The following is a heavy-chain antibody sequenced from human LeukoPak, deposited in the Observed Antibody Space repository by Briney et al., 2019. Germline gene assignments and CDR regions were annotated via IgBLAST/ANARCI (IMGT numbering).Heavy chain of an antibody. V-gene: IGHV3-48*04. CDR2: ISSSGSTI. Sequence: GGSLRLSCAASGFTFSSYSMNWVRQAPGKGLEWVSSISSSGSTIYYADSVKGRFTISRDNAKNSLYLQMNSLRAEDTAVYYCARKGGDYVFDYWGQGTLVTVSS. J-gene: IGHJ4*02. CDR1: GFTFSSYS. CDR3: ARKGGDYVFDY. D-gene: IGHD4-17*01.